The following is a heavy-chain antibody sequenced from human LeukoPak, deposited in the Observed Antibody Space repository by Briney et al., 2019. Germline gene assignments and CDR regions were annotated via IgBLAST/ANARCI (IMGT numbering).Heavy chain of an antibody. J-gene: IGHJ6*03. Sequence: GGSLRLSCAASGFTFSSYAMSWVRQAPGKGLEWVSAISGSGGSTYYADSVKGRFTISRDNSKNTLYLQMSSLRAEDTAVYYCAKAAYNSQYYYYYYYMDVWGKGTTVTVSS. D-gene: IGHD1-20*01. V-gene: IGHV3-23*01. CDR2: ISGSGGST. CDR3: AKAAYNSQYYYYYYYMDV. CDR1: GFTFSSYA.